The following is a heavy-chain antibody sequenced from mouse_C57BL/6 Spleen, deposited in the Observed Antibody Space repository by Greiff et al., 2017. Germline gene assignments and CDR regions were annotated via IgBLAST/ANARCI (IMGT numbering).Heavy chain of an antibody. Sequence: QVQLKQSGAELVKPGASVKISCKASGYAFSSYWMNWVKQRPGKGLEWIGQIYPGDGDTNYNGKFKGKATLTADKSSSTAYMQLSSLTSEDSAVYFCAREGLRQGFGDYWGQGTTLTVSS. CDR1: GYAFSSYW. CDR2: IYPGDGDT. D-gene: IGHD2-4*01. V-gene: IGHV1-80*01. CDR3: AREGLRQGFGDY. J-gene: IGHJ2*01.